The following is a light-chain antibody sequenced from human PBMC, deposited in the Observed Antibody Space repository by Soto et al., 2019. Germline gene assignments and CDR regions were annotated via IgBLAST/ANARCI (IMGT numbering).Light chain of an antibody. CDR1: QSVRSNY. J-gene: IGKJ2*01. V-gene: IGKV3-20*01. Sequence: ETVLTQSPGTVPLYPGERATLSCTTSQSVRSNYLAWYQQKPGQAPRLVDYGVFNRPTGIPDRFSGSGYGTDFTLTISELEPEDSAVYYCQHNDGSPRTFGQGTKLEI. CDR2: GVF. CDR3: QHNDGSPRT.